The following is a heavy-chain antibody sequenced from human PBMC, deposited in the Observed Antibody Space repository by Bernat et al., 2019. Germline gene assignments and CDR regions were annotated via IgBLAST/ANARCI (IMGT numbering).Heavy chain of an antibody. V-gene: IGHV1-18*01. Sequence: QVQLVQSGAEVKKPGVSVKVSCKASGYTFTSYGISWVRQAPGQGLEWMGWISAYNGNTNYAQKLQGRVTMTTDTSTSTAYMELRSLRSDDTAVYYCARGPWELPIYYYYGMDVWGQGTTVTVSS. D-gene: IGHD1-26*01. CDR2: ISAYNGNT. J-gene: IGHJ6*02. CDR3: ARGPWELPIYYYYGMDV. CDR1: GYTFTSYG.